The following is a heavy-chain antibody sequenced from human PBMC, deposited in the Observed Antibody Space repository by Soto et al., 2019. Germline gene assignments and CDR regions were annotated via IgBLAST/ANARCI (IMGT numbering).Heavy chain of an antibody. CDR3: ASSHAGAHITAAVH. CDR1: GGSISSGGYS. Sequence: QLQLQESGSGLVKPSQTLSLTCAVSGGSISSGGYSWNWIRQPPGKGLEWIGYIYHSGSTYYNPFLKRRATISVDRSKNQFSLKLGSVTAADTAVYYCASSHAGAHITAAVHWGQGTLVTVSS. CDR2: IYHSGST. D-gene: IGHD6-13*01. V-gene: IGHV4-30-2*01. J-gene: IGHJ4*02.